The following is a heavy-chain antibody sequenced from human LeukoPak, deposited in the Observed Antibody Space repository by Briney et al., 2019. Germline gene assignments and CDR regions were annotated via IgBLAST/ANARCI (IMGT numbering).Heavy chain of an antibody. CDR3: ARDGGYSYGSDY. J-gene: IGHJ4*02. V-gene: IGHV3-33*01. Sequence: GGSLRLSCAASGFTFSSYGMHWVRQAPGKGLEWVAVIWYDGSNKYCADSVKGRFTISRDNSKNTLYLQMNSLRAEDTAVYYCARDGGYSYGSDYWGQGTLVTVSS. CDR1: GFTFSSYG. CDR2: IWYDGSNK. D-gene: IGHD5-18*01.